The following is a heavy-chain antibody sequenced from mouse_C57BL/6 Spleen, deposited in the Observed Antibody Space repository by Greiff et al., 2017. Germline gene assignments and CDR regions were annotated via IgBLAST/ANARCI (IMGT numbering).Heavy chain of an antibody. Sequence: QVQLQQPGAELVRPGSSVKLSCKASGYTFTSYWMHWVKQRPIQGLEWIGNIDPSDSETHYNQKFKDKATLTVDKSSSTAYMQLSSLTSEDSAVYDCASWYYYGSSYTWFAYWGQGTLVTVSA. CDR2: IDPSDSET. CDR3: ASWYYYGSSYTWFAY. J-gene: IGHJ3*01. V-gene: IGHV1-52*01. D-gene: IGHD1-1*01. CDR1: GYTFTSYW.